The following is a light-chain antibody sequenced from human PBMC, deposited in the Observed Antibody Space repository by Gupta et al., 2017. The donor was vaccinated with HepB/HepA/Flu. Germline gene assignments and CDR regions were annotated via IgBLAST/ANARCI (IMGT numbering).Light chain of an antibody. Sequence: QSVLTQPPSVSGAPGQKVNISLSGSSSNIGNNYVSWYQQLPGTAPKLLICENNKRPSGIPDRFSGSKSGTSATLGITGLQTGDEADYYCGTWDSSLSSVVFGGGTKLTVL. V-gene: IGLV1-51*02. CDR2: ENN. CDR3: GTWDSSLSSVV. CDR1: SSNIGNNY. J-gene: IGLJ2*01.